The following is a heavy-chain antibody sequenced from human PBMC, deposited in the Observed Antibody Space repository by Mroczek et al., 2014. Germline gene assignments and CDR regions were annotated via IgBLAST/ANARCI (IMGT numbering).Heavy chain of an antibody. Sequence: PRWPXDTPXQXLDXPSVAMACTGSPGSRQGAGVVAVISYDGSNKYYADSVKGRFTISRDNSKNTLYLQMNSLRAEDTAVYYCAKDSVETYYDFWSDGMDVWGQGTTVTVSS. CDR2: ISYDGSNK. CDR3: AKDSVETYYDFWSDGMDV. J-gene: IGHJ6*02. V-gene: IGHV3-30*18. CDR1: DXPSVAMA. D-gene: IGHD3-3*01.